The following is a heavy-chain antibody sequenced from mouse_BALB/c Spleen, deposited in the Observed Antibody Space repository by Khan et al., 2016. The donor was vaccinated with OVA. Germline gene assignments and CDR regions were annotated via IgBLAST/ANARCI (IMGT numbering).Heavy chain of an antibody. CDR1: GYTFTTYW. D-gene: IGHD2-10*02. CDR2: INPSTGYP. J-gene: IGHJ3*01. Sequence: QVQLQQSGAELAKPGASVKMSCTASGYTFTTYWIHWIKQRPGQGLEWIGYINPSTGYPEYNKNFKDTATLTADESSSTAYMQLNSLTSADSAVYDCARRGLYGLFAYWGQGTLVTVSA. CDR3: ARRGLYGLFAY. V-gene: IGHV1-7*01.